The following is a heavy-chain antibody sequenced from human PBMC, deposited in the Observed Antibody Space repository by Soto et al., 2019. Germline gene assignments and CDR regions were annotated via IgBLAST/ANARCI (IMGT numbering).Heavy chain of an antibody. CDR3: ARDMTTVETYPYYCYIHV. J-gene: IGHJ6*03. CDR2: ISYDGSNK. V-gene: IGHV3-30-3*01. Sequence: GGSLRLSCAASGFTFSSYAMHWVRQAPGKGLEWVAVISYDGSNKYYADSGKGRFTISRDNSKNALYLQMNSRRAEDTAVYYCARDMTTVETYPYYCYIHVSVKEAT. D-gene: IGHD4-17*01. CDR1: GFTFSSYA.